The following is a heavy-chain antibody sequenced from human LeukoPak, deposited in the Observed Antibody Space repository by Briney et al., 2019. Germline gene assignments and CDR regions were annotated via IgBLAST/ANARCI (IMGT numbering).Heavy chain of an antibody. CDR1: GFTFSSYG. D-gene: IGHD3-10*01. Sequence: PGGSLRLSCAASGFTFSSYGMHWVRQAPGKGLEWVAFIRYDGSNKYYADSVKGRFTISRDNSKNTLYLQMNSLRAEDTAVYYCEVPLWFGELTVDYWGQGTLVTVSS. V-gene: IGHV3-30*02. CDR3: EVPLWFGELTVDY. CDR2: IRYDGSNK. J-gene: IGHJ4*02.